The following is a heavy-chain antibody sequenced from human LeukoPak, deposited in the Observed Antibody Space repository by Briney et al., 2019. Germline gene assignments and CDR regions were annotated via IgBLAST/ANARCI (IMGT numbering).Heavy chain of an antibody. CDR3: ARLDSSGYYGFDP. CDR1: GGSFSGCY. V-gene: IGHV4-34*01. D-gene: IGHD3-22*01. J-gene: IGHJ5*02. Sequence: SETLSLTCAVYGGSFSGCYWSWIRQPPGKGLEWIGEINHSGSTNYNPSLKSRVTISVDTSKNQFSLKLSSVTAADTAVYYCARLDSSGYYGFDPWGQGTLVTVSS. CDR2: INHSGST.